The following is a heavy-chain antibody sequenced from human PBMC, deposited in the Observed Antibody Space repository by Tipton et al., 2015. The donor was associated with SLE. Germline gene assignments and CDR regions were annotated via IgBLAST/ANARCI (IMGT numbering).Heavy chain of an antibody. CDR2: IIPIFATA. Sequence: QVQLVQSGAEVKKPGSSVRVSCKASGDTFSIYAISWVRQAPGQGLEWMGGIIPIFATANYAQGFQGRVTITADESTNTAYMELSSLTSEDAAVYYCGREGLVTVGAGPYVYWGQATLVSVSS. V-gene: IGHV1-69*01. CDR1: GDTFSIYA. J-gene: IGHJ4*02. CDR3: GREGLVTVGAGPYVY. D-gene: IGHD1-26*01.